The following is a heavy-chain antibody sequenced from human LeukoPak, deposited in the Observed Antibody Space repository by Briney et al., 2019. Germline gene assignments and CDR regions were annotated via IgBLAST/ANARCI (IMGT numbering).Heavy chain of an antibody. CDR3: ARQNSGSYYFDY. J-gene: IGHJ4*02. D-gene: IGHD1-26*01. Sequence: SVKVSCKASGGTFSSYAISWVRQAPGQGLEWMGGIIPIFGTANYAQKFQGRVTITADESTSTAYMELSSLRSDDTAVYYCARQNSGSYYFDYWGQGTLVTVSS. V-gene: IGHV1-69*13. CDR2: IIPIFGTA. CDR1: GGTFSSYA.